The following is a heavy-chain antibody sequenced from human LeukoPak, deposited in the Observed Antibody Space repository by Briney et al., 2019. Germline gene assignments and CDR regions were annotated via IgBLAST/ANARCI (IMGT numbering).Heavy chain of an antibody. CDR3: AKIEGGGPPRFVDY. CDR1: GGSISIYY. V-gene: IGHV4-59*01. CDR2: VYNSENT. J-gene: IGHJ4*02. D-gene: IGHD2/OR15-2a*01. Sequence: SETLSLTCTVSGGSISIYYWSWIRQPPGKGLEWIGYVYNSENTNYNPSLKSRATISADTSKNQFSLKLNSVTAADTAVYYCAKIEGGGPPRFVDYGGREPLVTVSS.